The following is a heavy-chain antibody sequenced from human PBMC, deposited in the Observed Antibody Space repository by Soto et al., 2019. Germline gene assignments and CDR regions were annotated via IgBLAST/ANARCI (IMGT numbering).Heavy chain of an antibody. J-gene: IGHJ4*02. CDR2: IDPSDSYT. Sequence: LGESLKISCKGSGYSFTSYWISWVRQMPGKGLEWMGRIDPSDSYTNYSPSFQGHVTISADKSISTAYLQWSSLKASDTAMYYCARSHYYDSSGYPYYFDYWGQGTLVTVSS. D-gene: IGHD3-22*01. V-gene: IGHV5-10-1*01. CDR3: ARSHYYDSSGYPYYFDY. CDR1: GYSFTSYW.